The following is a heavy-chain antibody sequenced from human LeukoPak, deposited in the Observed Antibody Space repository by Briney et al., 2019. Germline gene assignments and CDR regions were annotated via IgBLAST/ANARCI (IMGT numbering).Heavy chain of an antibody. CDR2: ISYDGNNK. D-gene: IGHD3-10*01. CDR1: GFTFSRNV. CDR3: ARGGIPTGPYYYFYYMDV. V-gene: IGHV3-30*01. Sequence: GSSLRLSCAASGFTFSRNVMHWVRQAPGKGLEWVALISYDGNNKFYADSVKGRFTISRDNSRNTPYLQMNSLRGEDAAVYSCARGGIPTGPYYYFYYMDVWGKGTAVTVSS. J-gene: IGHJ6*03.